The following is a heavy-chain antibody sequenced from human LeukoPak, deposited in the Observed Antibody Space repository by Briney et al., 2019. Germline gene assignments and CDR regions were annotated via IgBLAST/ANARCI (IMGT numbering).Heavy chain of an antibody. Sequence: SETLSLTCSVSRGSISTYYWSWIRQPPGKGLEWIGFVFYSGTTNSNPSVKSRVSMSVDMSKNHLSLELTSVTAADSAVYYCARSRSSSPYYFDTWGQGTLVTVSP. D-gene: IGHD6-19*01. V-gene: IGHV4-59*01. CDR3: ARSRSSSPYYFDT. CDR1: RGSISTYY. J-gene: IGHJ4*02. CDR2: VFYSGTT.